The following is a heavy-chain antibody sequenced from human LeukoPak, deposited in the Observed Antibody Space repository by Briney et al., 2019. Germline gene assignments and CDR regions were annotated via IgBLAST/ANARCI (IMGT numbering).Heavy chain of an antibody. D-gene: IGHD3-22*01. CDR1: GGSFSGYY. CDR2: IDHSGST. V-gene: IGHV4-34*01. CDR3: AAKSAHYYDSSGYYLNWFDP. Sequence: SETLSLTCAVYGGSFSGYYWSWIRQPPGKGLEWIGEIDHSGSTNYIPSLKSRVTISVDTSKNQFSLKLSSGTAADTAVYYCAAKSAHYYDSSGYYLNWFDPWGQGTLVTVSS. J-gene: IGHJ5*02.